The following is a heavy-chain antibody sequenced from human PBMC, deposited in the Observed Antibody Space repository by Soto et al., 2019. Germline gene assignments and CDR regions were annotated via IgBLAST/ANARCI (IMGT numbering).Heavy chain of an antibody. D-gene: IGHD6-25*01. V-gene: IGHV4-34*01. J-gene: IGHJ6*02. CDR1: GGSFSGYY. CDR2: INHSGST. CDR3: ARAAIYYYYYGMDV. Sequence: SETLSLTCAVYGGSFSGYYWSWIRQPPGKGLEWIGEINHSGSTNYNPSLKSRVTISVDTSKNQFSLKLSSVTATDTAVYYCARAAIYYYYYGMDVWGQGTTVTVSS.